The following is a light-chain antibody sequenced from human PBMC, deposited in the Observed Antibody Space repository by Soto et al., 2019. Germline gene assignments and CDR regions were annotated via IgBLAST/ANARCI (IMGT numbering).Light chain of an antibody. CDR1: QGISTY. J-gene: IGKJ1*01. V-gene: IGKV1-39*01. CDR2: AAS. CDR3: QQSYSTTWT. Sequence: DIQMTQSPSSLSASVGDRVTITCRASQGISTYLNWYQQKPGKAPKLLIYAASSLQSGVPSRFSGSGSETDFTLTISSLQPEDFATYSCQQSYSTTWTVGQGTKVDI.